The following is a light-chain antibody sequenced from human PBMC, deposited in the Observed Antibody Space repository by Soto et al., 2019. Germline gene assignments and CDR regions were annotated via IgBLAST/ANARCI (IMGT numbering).Light chain of an antibody. V-gene: IGLV1-44*01. J-gene: IGLJ1*01. CDR1: SFNIGSNT. CDR3: AAWDDSLNGHV. Sequence: VLTQPPSASGTPGQRVTISCSGSSFNIGSNTVNWFQQLPETAPKLLIYSNNQRPSGVPDRFSASKSGISASLAISGLQSEDEADYYCAAWDDSLNGHVFGTGTKVTVL. CDR2: SNN.